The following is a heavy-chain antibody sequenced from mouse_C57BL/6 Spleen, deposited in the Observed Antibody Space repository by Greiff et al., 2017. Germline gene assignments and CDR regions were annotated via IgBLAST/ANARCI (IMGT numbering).Heavy chain of an antibody. CDR1: GYAFSRSW. V-gene: IGHV1-80*01. CDR3: ARSLDGLYAMDY. CDR2: IYPGDGDT. Sequence: QVQLQQSGAELVKPGASVKISCKASGYAFSRSWLNWVKQRPGKGLEWIGQIYPGDGDTTYNGKFKGKATLTADKSYSTAYMQLSSLTSEDSAVYFCARSLDGLYAMDYWGQGTSVTVSS. J-gene: IGHJ4*01. D-gene: IGHD2-3*01.